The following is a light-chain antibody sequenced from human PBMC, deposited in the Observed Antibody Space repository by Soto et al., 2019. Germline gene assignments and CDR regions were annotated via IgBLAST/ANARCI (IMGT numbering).Light chain of an antibody. J-gene: IGLJ2*01. V-gene: IGLV6-57*02. CDR2: EDN. CDR3: QSYDSSNPVV. Sequence: NFMLTQPHSVSESPGKTVTISCTGSSGSIASNYVQWYQQRPGSAPTTVIYEDNQRPSGVADRFCASSDSSSNSASLTISGLKAEDEADYYCQSYDSSNPVVFGGGTKLTVL. CDR1: SGSIASNY.